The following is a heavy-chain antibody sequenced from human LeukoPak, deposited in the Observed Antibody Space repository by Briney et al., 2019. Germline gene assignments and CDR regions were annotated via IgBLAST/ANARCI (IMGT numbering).Heavy chain of an antibody. J-gene: IGHJ4*02. CDR1: GFTFSGYY. V-gene: IGHV1-2*02. D-gene: IGHD1-26*01. CDR2: INPNSGGT. Sequence: ASVKVSCKASGFTFSGYYMHWVRQAPGQGFEWMGWINPNSGGTNFAQKFQGRVTMTRDTSTSTVYMELSSLRSEDTAVYYCARARGYSGSSFDYWGQGTLVTVSS. CDR3: ARARGYSGSSFDY.